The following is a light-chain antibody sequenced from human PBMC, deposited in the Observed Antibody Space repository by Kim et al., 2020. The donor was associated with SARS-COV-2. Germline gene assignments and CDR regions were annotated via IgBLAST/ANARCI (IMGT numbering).Light chain of an antibody. CDR1: KLGDKY. CDR2: QDS. J-gene: IGLJ1*01. CDR3: QAWDSSTAV. Sequence: SYGLNQPPSVSVSPGQTASITCSGDKLGDKYACWYQQKPGQSPVLVIYQDSKRPSGIPERFSGSNSGNTATLTISGTQAMDEADYYCQAWDSSTAVFGTGTKVTVL. V-gene: IGLV3-1*01.